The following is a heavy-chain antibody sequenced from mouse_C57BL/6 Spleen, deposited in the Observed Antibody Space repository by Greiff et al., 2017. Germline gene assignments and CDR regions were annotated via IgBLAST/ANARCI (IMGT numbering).Heavy chain of an antibody. CDR3: ARVYGYEAWFAY. CDR2: ISYDGSN. D-gene: IGHD2-2*01. CDR1: GYSITSGYY. J-gene: IGHJ3*01. V-gene: IGHV3-6*01. Sequence: EVQLVESGPGLVKPSQSLSLTCSVTGYSITSGYYWNWIRQFPGNKLEWMGYISYDGSNNYNPSLKNRISITRDTSKNQFFLKLNSVTTEDTATYYCARVYGYEAWFAYWGQGTLVTVSA.